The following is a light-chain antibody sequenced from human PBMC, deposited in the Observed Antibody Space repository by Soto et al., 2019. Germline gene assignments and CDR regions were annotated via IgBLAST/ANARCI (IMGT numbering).Light chain of an antibody. CDR3: QKYSSVPL. CDR2: AAS. CDR1: QGISNY. Sequence: DIQMTQSPSSLSASVGDRVTITCRASQGISNYIAWYQQKPGKAPKLLIYAASTLQSGVPSRFSGSGSGTAFPLTLNSLQPEDVATYYSQKYSSVPLFGPGTKVDIK. J-gene: IGKJ3*01. V-gene: IGKV1-27*01.